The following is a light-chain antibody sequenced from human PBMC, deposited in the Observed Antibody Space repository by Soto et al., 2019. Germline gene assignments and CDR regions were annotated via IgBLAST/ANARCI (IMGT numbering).Light chain of an antibody. Sequence: DIQMTQSPSTLSASVGDRVTITCRASQSISSWLAWYQQKPGKAPKLLIYDASSLESGVSSRFSGSGSGTEFTLTISRLQPDDFAIYYCQQYNSFWTFGQGTKVDIK. J-gene: IGKJ1*01. V-gene: IGKV1-5*01. CDR1: QSISSW. CDR3: QQYNSFWT. CDR2: DAS.